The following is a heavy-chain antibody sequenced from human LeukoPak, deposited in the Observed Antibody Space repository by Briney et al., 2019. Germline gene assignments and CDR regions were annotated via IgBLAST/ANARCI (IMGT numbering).Heavy chain of an antibody. D-gene: IGHD2-2*01. V-gene: IGHV3-23*01. CDR2: IDGSGDNR. J-gene: IGHJ4*02. CDR3: AKVQMSTGWTFDF. Sequence: GGSLRLSCAASGFTFSSYSMSWVRQAPGKGLEWVSSIDGSGDNRYYADSVKGRFTISRDNSGNTLYLQLRGLGAEDTATYYCAKVQMSTGWTFDFWGQGSLVTVSS. CDR1: GFTFSSYS.